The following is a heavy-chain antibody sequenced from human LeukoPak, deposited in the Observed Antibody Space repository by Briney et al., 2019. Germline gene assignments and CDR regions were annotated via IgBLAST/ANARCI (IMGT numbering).Heavy chain of an antibody. J-gene: IGHJ6*04. V-gene: IGHV1-69*13. CDR1: GGTFSSYA. CDR3: ASSFEYQLLYGMDV. Sequence: SVKVSCKASGGTFSSYAISWVRQAPGQGLEWMGGIIPIFGTANYAQKFQGRVTITADESTSTACMELSSLRSEDTAVYYCASSFEYQLLYGMDVWGKGTTVTVSS. CDR2: IIPIFGTA. D-gene: IGHD2-2*01.